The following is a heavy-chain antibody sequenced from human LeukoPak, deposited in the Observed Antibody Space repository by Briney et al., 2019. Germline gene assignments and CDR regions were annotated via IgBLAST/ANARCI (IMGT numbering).Heavy chain of an antibody. V-gene: IGHV3-7*01. J-gene: IGHJ3*02. CDR1: GFTFSSYW. CDR2: IKQDGSEK. CDR3: ARTRQGGYCSSTSCYGRRPSDAFDI. D-gene: IGHD2-2*01. Sequence: GGSLRLSCAASGFTFSSYWMSWVRQAPGKGLEWVANIKQDGSEKYYVDSVKGRFTISRDNAKNSLYLQMNSLRAEDTAVYYCARTRQGGYCSSTSCYGRRPSDAFDIWGQGTMVTVSS.